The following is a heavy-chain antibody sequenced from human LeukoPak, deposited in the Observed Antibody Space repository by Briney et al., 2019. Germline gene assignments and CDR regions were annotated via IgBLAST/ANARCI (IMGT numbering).Heavy chain of an antibody. CDR2: ISDSGST. CDR3: ARAYSSSWYSYYFDS. V-gene: IGHV4-39*02. D-gene: IGHD6-13*01. J-gene: IGHJ4*02. Sequence: PSETLSLTCTVSGGSISSSNYHWAWIRQPPGKGLEWIGSISDSGSTYYISSLKSRVTISVDTSNNHFSLKLSSVTAADTAVYYCARAYSSSWYSYYFDSWGQGTLVTVSS. CDR1: GGSISSSNYH.